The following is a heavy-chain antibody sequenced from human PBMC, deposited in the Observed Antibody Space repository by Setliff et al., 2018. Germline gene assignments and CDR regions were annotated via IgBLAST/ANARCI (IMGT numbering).Heavy chain of an antibody. D-gene: IGHD3-9*01. J-gene: IGHJ4*02. CDR2: IKSKTDGGTT. V-gene: IGHV3-15*01. Sequence: GGSLRLSCAASGFTFSNAWMRWVRQAPGKGLEWFGRIKSKTDGGTTDYAAPVKGRFTISRDDSRNTLYLQMNSLKTEDTALYYCTTSLRYFDWSPTDYWGQGTQVAVSS. CDR1: GFTFSNAW. CDR3: TTSLRYFDWSPTDY.